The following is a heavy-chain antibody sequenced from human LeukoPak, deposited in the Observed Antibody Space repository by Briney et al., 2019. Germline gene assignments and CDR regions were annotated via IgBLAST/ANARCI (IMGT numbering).Heavy chain of an antibody. V-gene: IGHV3-30*04. CDR2: ISYDGSNK. CDR1: GFTFNTYA. Sequence: GRSLRLSCAASGFTFNTYAMHWVRQAPGKGLEWVAVISYDGSNKYYADSLKGRFTISRDNSKSTLHLQMNSLRPEDTAVYYCAKATGSGYDLGIYYFDYWGLGTLVTVSS. J-gene: IGHJ4*02. D-gene: IGHD5-12*01. CDR3: AKATGSGYDLGIYYFDY.